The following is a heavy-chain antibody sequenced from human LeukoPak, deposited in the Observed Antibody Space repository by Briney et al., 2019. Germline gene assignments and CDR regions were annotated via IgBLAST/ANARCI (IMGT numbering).Heavy chain of an antibody. CDR3: ARDDLSGTYGGVDY. CDR1: NYSISSGYY. D-gene: IGHD1-26*01. J-gene: IGHJ4*02. V-gene: IGHV4-38-2*02. CDR2: IYHSGSTY. Sequence: SGTLSLTCTVSNYSISSGYYWGWIRQPPGKGLEWIGSIYHSGSTYYYNPSLKSRVTISVDTSKNQFSLKLSSVTAADTAVYYCARDDLSGTYGGVDYWGQGTLVTVSS.